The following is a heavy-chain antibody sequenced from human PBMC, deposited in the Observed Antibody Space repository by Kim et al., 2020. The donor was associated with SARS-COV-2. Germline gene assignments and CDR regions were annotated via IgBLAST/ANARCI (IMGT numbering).Heavy chain of an antibody. V-gene: IGHV3-21*01. CDR2: ISSSSSYI. CDR1: GFTFSSHS. D-gene: IGHD6-13*01. CDR3: ARVAAAGKITDLDY. J-gene: IGHJ4*02. Sequence: GGSLRLSCAASGFTFSSHSMNWVRQAPGKGLEWVSSISSSSSYIYYADSVKGRFTISRDNAKNSLYLQMNSLRAEDTAVYYCARVAAAGKITDLDYWGQGTLVTVSS.